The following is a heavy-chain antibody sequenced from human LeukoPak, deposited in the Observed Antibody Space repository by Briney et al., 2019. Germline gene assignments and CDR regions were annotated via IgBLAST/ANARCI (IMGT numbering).Heavy chain of an antibody. CDR2: ISWNSGII. J-gene: IGHJ4*02. Sequence: GRSLRLSCAASGSTFSSYAMHWVRQAPGKGLEWVSGISWNSGIIGYADSVKGRFTISRDNAKNSLYLQMNSLRAEDTAFYYCAKGDVDTAMVEYWGQGTLVTVSS. D-gene: IGHD5-18*01. V-gene: IGHV3-9*01. CDR3: AKGDVDTAMVEY. CDR1: GSTFSSYA.